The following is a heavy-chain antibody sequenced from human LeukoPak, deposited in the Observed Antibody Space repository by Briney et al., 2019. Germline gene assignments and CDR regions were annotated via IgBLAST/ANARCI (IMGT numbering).Heavy chain of an antibody. CDR2: IKLDGSEK. V-gene: IGHV3-7*03. D-gene: IGHD4-23*01. J-gene: IGHJ6*02. CDR3: ASVGYYGMDV. CDR1: GFSFGKYW. Sequence: GGSLRLSCVASGFSFGKYWMSWVRQAPGKGLEWVANIKLDGSEKNYVDSVKGRFTISRDNTKNSLYLQMNSLRAEDTAVFYCASVGYYGMDVWGQGTTVTVSS.